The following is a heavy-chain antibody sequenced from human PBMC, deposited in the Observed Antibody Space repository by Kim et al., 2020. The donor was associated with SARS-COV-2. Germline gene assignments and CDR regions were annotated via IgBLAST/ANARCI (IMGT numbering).Heavy chain of an antibody. CDR1: GVSISSSEYF. V-gene: IGHV4-39*07. D-gene: IGHD6-19*01. Sequence: SETLSLTCTVSGVSISSSEYFWAWVRQPPGKGLEWIASIYDNGETYYNPSLESRLTISLDPSTNQFFLQLQSVTAADTAVYYCASLHPSTGWSFDS. CDR2: IYDNGET. J-gene: IGHJ5*01. CDR3: ASLHPSTGWSFDS.